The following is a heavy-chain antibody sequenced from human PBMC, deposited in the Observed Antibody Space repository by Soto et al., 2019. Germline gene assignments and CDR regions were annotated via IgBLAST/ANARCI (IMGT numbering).Heavy chain of an antibody. D-gene: IGHD2-15*01. CDR3: VRVVAIPDYHDN. Sequence: QVQLVQSGAEVRQPASSVKVSCKTSGGTFSSYAISWVRQAPGQGLEWMGGIVPIADTSTYAQKVQGRVTXXAXXPTSTLYTELSSLRSDETAVYYCVRVVAIPDYHDNCGQGTLVTVSS. V-gene: IGHV1-69*12. CDR2: IVPIADTS. J-gene: IGHJ4*02. CDR1: GGTFSSYA.